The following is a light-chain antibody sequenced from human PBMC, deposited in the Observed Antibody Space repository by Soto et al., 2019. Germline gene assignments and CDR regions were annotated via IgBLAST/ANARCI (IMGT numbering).Light chain of an antibody. J-gene: IGLJ1*01. CDR1: SSDVGYYNY. V-gene: IGLV2-8*01. CDR3: SSFVGVSTV. CDR2: EVT. Sequence: QSALTQPPSASGSPGQSVTISCTGTSSDVGYYNYVSWYQQHPGKAPKLLIYEVTKRPSGVPDRFSGSKSGNTASLTVSGLQAEDEADYYCSSFVGVSTVFGTGTKLTVL.